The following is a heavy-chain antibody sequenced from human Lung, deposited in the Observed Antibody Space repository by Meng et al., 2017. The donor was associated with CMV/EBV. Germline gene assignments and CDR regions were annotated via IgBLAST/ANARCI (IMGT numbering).Heavy chain of an antibody. CDR3: ARNSKFIAAAGFGFDD. CDR1: GGPISSSNW. Sequence: SETLSLXXAVSGGPISSSNWWSWVRQPPGKGLEWIGEIYHSGSTNYNPSLKSRVTISVDKSKNQFSLKLSSVTAADTAVYYCARNSKFIAAAGFGFDDWGQVTXVNVYS. D-gene: IGHD6-13*01. V-gene: IGHV4-4*02. J-gene: IGHJ4*02. CDR2: IYHSGST.